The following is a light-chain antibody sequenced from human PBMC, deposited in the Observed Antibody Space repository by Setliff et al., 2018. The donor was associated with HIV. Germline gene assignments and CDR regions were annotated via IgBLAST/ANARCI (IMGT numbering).Light chain of an antibody. CDR1: SSDIGSYNL. CDR3: SSYTSTSTPYV. Sequence: LTQPASVSGSPGQSITISCTGASSDIGSYNLVSWYQQHPGKVPKLMIYEVTKRPSGVSNRFSGSKSGNTASLTISGLQAEDEADYYCSSYTSTSTPYVFGTGTKVTVL. CDR2: EVT. V-gene: IGLV2-14*02. J-gene: IGLJ1*01.